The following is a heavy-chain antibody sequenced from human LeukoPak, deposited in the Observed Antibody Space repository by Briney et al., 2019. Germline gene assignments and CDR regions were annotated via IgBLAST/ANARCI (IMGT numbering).Heavy chain of an antibody. D-gene: IGHD6-19*01. J-gene: IGHJ3*02. Sequence: GGSLRLSCAASGFTFSIYWMSWVRQAPGKGLEWVANIKQDGSEKYYVDSVKGRFTISRDNAKNSLYLQMNSLRAEDTAVYYCARDAFGGRRFTSGWYGAFDIWGQGTMVTVSS. CDR3: ARDAFGGRRFTSGWYGAFDI. V-gene: IGHV3-7*01. CDR1: GFTFSIYW. CDR2: IKQDGSEK.